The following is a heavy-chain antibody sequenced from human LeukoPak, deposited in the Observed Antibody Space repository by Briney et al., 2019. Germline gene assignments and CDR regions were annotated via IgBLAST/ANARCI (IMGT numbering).Heavy chain of an antibody. CDR2: IIPIFGTA. J-gene: IGHJ4*02. V-gene: IGHV1-69*13. CDR3: ARGEKYDYVWGSYRLPLGY. D-gene: IGHD3-16*02. CDR1: GGTFSSYA. Sequence: GASVKVSCKASGGTFSSYAISWVRQAPGQGLEWMGGIIPIFGTANYAQKFQGRVTITADESTSTAYMELSSLRSEDTAVYYCARGEKYDYVWGSYRLPLGYWGQGTLITVSS.